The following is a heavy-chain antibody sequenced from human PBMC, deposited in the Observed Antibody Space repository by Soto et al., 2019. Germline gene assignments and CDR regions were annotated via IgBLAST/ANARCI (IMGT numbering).Heavy chain of an antibody. D-gene: IGHD4-17*01. CDR1: GYSFTSYW. V-gene: IGHV5-10-1*01. CDR3: ARGADYGDYVDYFDY. CDR2: IDPSDSYT. Sequence: PGESLKISCKGSGYSFTSYWISWVRQMPGKGLEWMGRIDPSDSYTNYSPAFQGHVTISADKSISTAYLQWSSLKASDTAMYYCARGADYGDYVDYFDYWGQGTLVTVSS. J-gene: IGHJ4*02.